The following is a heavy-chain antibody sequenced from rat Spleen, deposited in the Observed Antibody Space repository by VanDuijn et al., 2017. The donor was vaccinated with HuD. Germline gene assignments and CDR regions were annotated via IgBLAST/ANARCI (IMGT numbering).Heavy chain of an antibody. J-gene: IGHJ4*01. V-gene: IGHV5-22*01. CDR2: ISYEGSST. Sequence: EVQLVESGGGLVQPGRSLKLSCAASGFTFSDYYMAWVRQAPKKGLEWVASISYEGSSTYYGDSVKGRFTISRDNAKSTLYLQMNSLRSEDTATYYCARPGGVSYVMDAWGQGASVTVSS. CDR1: GFTFSDYY. CDR3: ARPGGVSYVMDA. D-gene: IGHD1-11*01.